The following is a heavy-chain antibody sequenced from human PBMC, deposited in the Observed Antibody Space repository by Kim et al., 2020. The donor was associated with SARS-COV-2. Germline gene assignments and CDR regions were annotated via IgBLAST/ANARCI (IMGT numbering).Heavy chain of an antibody. D-gene: IGHD1-1*01. CDR3: AKDRLLKPNWNMSVRFDY. J-gene: IGHJ4*02. CDR1: GFTFSSYG. Sequence: GGSLRLSCAASGFTFSSYGMHWVRQAPGKGLEWVAVISYDGSNKYYADSVKGRFTISRDNSKNTLYLQMNSLRAEDTAVYYCAKDRLLKPNWNMSVRFDYWGQGTLVTVSS. V-gene: IGHV3-30*18. CDR2: ISYDGSNK.